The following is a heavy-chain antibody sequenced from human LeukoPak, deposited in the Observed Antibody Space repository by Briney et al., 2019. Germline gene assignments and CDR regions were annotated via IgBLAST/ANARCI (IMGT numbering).Heavy chain of an antibody. J-gene: IGHJ4*02. Sequence: PSETLSLTCTVSGGSISSYYWSWIRQPPGKGLEWIGYIYYSGSTNYNPSLKSRVTISVDTSKNQFSLKLSSVTAADTAVYYCARAGYYYGIDYWGQGTLVTVSS. CDR1: GGSISSYY. CDR3: ARAGYYYGIDY. D-gene: IGHD3-10*01. V-gene: IGHV4-59*01. CDR2: IYYSGST.